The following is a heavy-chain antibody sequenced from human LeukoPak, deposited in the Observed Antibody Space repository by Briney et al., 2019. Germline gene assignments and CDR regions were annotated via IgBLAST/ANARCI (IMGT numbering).Heavy chain of an antibody. CDR1: GGTFSSYA. J-gene: IGHJ4*02. V-gene: IGHV1-69*04. Sequence: GSSVKVSCKASGGTFSSYAISWVRQAPGQGLEWMGRIIPILGIANYAQKFQGRVTITPDKSTSTAYMELSSLRSEDTAVYYCARGHSVRYYFDYWGQGTLVTVSS. D-gene: IGHD4-17*01. CDR2: IIPILGIA. CDR3: ARGHSVRYYFDY.